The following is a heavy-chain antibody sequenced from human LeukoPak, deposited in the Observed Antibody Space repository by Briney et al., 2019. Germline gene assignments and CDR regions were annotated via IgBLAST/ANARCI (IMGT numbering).Heavy chain of an antibody. D-gene: IGHD4-17*01. CDR1: GFTFNTYS. CDR2: IFRSGSSI. Sequence: GGSLRLSCAASGFTFNTYSMNWVRQAPGKGLEWVSFIFRSGSSIYYADSVKGRFTISRDNAKNSLYLQMNSLRAEDTAVYYCARGGGDYVPPSGYWGQGTLVTVSS. CDR3: ARGGGDYVPPSGY. J-gene: IGHJ4*02. V-gene: IGHV3-21*04.